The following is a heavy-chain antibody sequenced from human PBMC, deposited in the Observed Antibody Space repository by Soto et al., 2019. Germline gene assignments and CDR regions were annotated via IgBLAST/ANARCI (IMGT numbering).Heavy chain of an antibody. CDR1: GFTFSSYG. Sequence: VQLVESGGGVVQPGRSLRLSCAASGFTFSSYGMHWVRQAPGKGLEWVAVISYDGSNKYYADSVKGRFTISRDNSKNTLYLQMNSLRAEDTAVYYCAKDKLAYCGGDCYFFDYWGQGTLVTVSS. CDR3: AKDKLAYCGGDCYFFDY. J-gene: IGHJ4*02. D-gene: IGHD2-21*02. CDR2: ISYDGSNK. V-gene: IGHV3-30*18.